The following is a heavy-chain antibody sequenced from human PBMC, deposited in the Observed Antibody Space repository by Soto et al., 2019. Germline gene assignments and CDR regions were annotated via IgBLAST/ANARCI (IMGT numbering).Heavy chain of an antibody. CDR2: IGTTDDR. Sequence: EVQLVESGGGLVQPGGSLRLSCTASGFTFRTCDMHWVRQGTGKGLEWVSSIGTTDDRYYSASVKGRFTISREDAKDSLYLQMNTLRAEDTAVYYCVRDRDDYRYPGPSGFCDLWGRGTLVTVSS. CDR1: GFTFRTCD. V-gene: IGHV3-13*01. CDR3: VRDRDDYRYPGPSGFCDL. J-gene: IGHJ2*01. D-gene: IGHD4-17*01.